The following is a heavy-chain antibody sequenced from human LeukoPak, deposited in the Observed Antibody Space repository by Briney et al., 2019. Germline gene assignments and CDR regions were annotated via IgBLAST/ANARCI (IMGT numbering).Heavy chain of an antibody. D-gene: IGHD6-6*01. CDR3: AKGYVEYSSSPGAFDI. Sequence: GGSLRLSCAASGFTFSSYAMSWVRQAPGKGLEWVSAISGSGGSTYYADSVKGRFTISRDNSKNTLYLQMNSLRAEDTAVYYCAKGYVEYSSSPGAFDIWGQGTTVTVSS. J-gene: IGHJ3*02. CDR1: GFTFSSYA. V-gene: IGHV3-23*01. CDR2: ISGSGGST.